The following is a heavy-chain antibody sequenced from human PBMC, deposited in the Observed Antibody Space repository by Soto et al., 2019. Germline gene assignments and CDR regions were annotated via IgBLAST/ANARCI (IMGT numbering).Heavy chain of an antibody. CDR1: GGSFSGFH. Sequence: ETLSLTCAVYGGSFSGFHWSWIRQPPGKGLEWIGEAHYTGTTNYNPSLNSRVTISVDTSKNQFSLRLSSVTAADTAVYYCAREVSTSSWYIDSWGQGTLVTVSS. CDR2: AHYTGTT. V-gene: IGHV4-34*01. CDR3: AREVSTSSWYIDS. D-gene: IGHD6-13*01. J-gene: IGHJ4*02.